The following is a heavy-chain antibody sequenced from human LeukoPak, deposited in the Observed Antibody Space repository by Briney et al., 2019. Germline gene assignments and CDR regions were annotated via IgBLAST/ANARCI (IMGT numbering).Heavy chain of an antibody. CDR1: GFTVSSNY. V-gene: IGHV3-53*05. Sequence: GGSLRLSCAASGFTVSSNYMSWVRQAPGKGLEWVSVIFSGGSTYYADSVKGRFTISRDNSKNTLYLQLNSQTAEDTAVYYCAGILPLRFDPWGQGTLVTVSS. D-gene: IGHD3-10*01. CDR3: AGILPLRFDP. J-gene: IGHJ5*02. CDR2: IFSGGST.